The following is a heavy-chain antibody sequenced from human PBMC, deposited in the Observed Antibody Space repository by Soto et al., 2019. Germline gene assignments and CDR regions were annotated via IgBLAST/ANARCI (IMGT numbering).Heavy chain of an antibody. CDR3: ARHEAPSGWYFDY. D-gene: IGHD6-19*01. V-gene: IGHV4-30-2*01. CDR1: GGSISSGGYS. J-gene: IGHJ4*02. CDR2: MYHSGST. Sequence: PSETLSLTCTVSGGSISSGGYSWSWIRQPPGKGLEWIGYMYHSGSTYYNPSLKSRVTISVDTSKNQFSLKLSSVTAADTAVYYCARHEAPSGWYFDYWGQGTLVTVSS.